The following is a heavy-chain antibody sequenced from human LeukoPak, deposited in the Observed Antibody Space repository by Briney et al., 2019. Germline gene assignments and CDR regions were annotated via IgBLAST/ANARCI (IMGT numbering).Heavy chain of an antibody. Sequence: ASVKVSCKASGYTFTGYYMHWVRQAPGQGLEWMGWINPNSGGTNYAQKFQGRVTMTRDTSTSTAYMELSRLRSDDTAVYYCARDHEGSSSTFDYWGQGTLVTVSS. J-gene: IGHJ4*02. V-gene: IGHV1-2*02. D-gene: IGHD6-6*01. CDR1: GYTFTGYY. CDR3: ARDHEGSSSTFDY. CDR2: INPNSGGT.